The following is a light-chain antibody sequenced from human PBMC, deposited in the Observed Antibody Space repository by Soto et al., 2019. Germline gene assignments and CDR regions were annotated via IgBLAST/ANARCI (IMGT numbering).Light chain of an antibody. V-gene: IGKV1-33*01. J-gene: IGKJ2*02. CDR1: QDISTY. CDR3: QQYDNLPRT. Sequence: DIQXXQSPSSLSAXXXXRVTXTCXASQDISTYLHWYQQKPGKAPKLLIYDASNLETGVPSRFSASGSGTDFTFAISSLQPEDIATYYCQQYDNLPRTFGQGTKVEIK. CDR2: DAS.